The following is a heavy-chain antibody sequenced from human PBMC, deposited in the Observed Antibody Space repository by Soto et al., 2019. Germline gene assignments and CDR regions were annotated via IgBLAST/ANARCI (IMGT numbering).Heavy chain of an antibody. Sequence: GESLKISCKGSGYSFTSYWISWVRQMPGKGLEWMGRIDPSDSYTNYSPSFQGHVTISADKSISTAYLQWSSLKASDTAMYYCARQFWGGDHYDSSGYSSVDYWGQGNMVTVS. CDR3: ARQFWGGDHYDSSGYSSVDY. CDR1: GYSFTSYW. J-gene: IGHJ4*02. V-gene: IGHV5-10-1*01. D-gene: IGHD3-22*01. CDR2: IDPSDSYT.